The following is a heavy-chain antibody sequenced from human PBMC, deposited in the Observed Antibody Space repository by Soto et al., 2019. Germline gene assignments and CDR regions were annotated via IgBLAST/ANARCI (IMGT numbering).Heavy chain of an antibody. Sequence: EVQLVEPGGGLIQPGGSLRLSCAASGFTVSTNYMSWVRQAPGKGLEWVSVIYSGGSTYYADSVKDRFTISRDNSKNALYLQMNGLRAEDTAVYYCARGGSRRLQLLFVFDSWGQGTLVTVSS. CDR2: IYSGGST. V-gene: IGHV3-53*01. CDR1: GFTVSTNY. CDR3: ARGGSRRLQLLFVFDS. D-gene: IGHD1-1*01. J-gene: IGHJ4*02.